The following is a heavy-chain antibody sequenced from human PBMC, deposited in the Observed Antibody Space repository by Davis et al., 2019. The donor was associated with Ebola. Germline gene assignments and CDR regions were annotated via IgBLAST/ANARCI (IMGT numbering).Heavy chain of an antibody. J-gene: IGHJ4*02. CDR2: INPHNGNT. CDR3: ARAQFPTTSDH. CDR1: GNIFTSYG. D-gene: IGHD1-1*01. V-gene: IGHV1-18*04. Sequence: SVKVSCKASGNIFTSYGITWVRQAPGQGLEWMGWINPHNGNTNYAQNVQGRVTMTTDTSTSTAYMEVGILRSDDTAVYYCARAQFPTTSDHWGQGTLVTVSS.